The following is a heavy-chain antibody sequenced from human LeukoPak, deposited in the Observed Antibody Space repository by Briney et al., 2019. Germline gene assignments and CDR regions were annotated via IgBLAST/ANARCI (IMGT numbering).Heavy chain of an antibody. V-gene: IGHV3-23*01. D-gene: IGHD2-15*01. CDR2: ITGGGEST. Sequence: PGGSLRLSCAASGFTFEASAMSWVRQAPGKGLEWVAVITGGGESTYYADSVKGRFTISRDNSKNTLYLQMNSLRAEDTAVYYCAKEGFYCSGGSCYPDYWGQGTLVTVSS. J-gene: IGHJ4*02. CDR3: AKEGFYCSGGSCYPDY. CDR1: GFTFEASA.